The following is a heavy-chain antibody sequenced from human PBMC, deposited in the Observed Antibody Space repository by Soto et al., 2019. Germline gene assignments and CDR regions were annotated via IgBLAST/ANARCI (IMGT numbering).Heavy chain of an antibody. Sequence: QVQLQQWGAGLLKPSETLSLTCAVYGGSFSGYYWSWIRQPPGKGLEWIGEINHSGSTNYNPSLKSRVTISVDTSKNQFSLKLSSVTAADTAVYYCARDRGKLWLPGGFDYWGQGTLVTVSS. V-gene: IGHV4-34*01. D-gene: IGHD5-18*01. J-gene: IGHJ4*02. CDR1: GGSFSGYY. CDR2: INHSGST. CDR3: ARDRGKLWLPGGFDY.